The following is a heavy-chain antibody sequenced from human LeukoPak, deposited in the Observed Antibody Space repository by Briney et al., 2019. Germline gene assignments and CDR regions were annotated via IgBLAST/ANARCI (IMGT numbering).Heavy chain of an antibody. V-gene: IGHV3-30*03. CDR2: ISYDGSNK. CDR3: LRGDRRDY. J-gene: IGHJ4*02. CDR1: GFTVSSNY. Sequence: GGSLRLSCAASGFTVSSNYMSWVRQAPGKGLEWVAVISYDGSNKYADSVKGRFIISRDNAKDSLYLQMNSLRVEDTAVYYCLRGDRRDYWGQGTLVTVSS.